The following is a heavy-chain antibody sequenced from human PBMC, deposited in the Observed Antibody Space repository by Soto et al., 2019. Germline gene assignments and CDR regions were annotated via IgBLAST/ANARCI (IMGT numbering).Heavy chain of an antibody. V-gene: IGHV3-48*01. J-gene: IGHJ4*02. CDR1: GFSFSDYS. CDR2: ISSSSRTI. Sequence: GGSLRLSCAASGFSFSDYSMNWVRQAPGKGLEWVSYISSSSRTIYYGDSVKGRFTTSRDNAKNSLYLQMNSLRAEDTAVYYCAKGHYDFWSAYFDYWGQGTLVNVSS. CDR3: AKGHYDFWSAYFDY. D-gene: IGHD3-3*01.